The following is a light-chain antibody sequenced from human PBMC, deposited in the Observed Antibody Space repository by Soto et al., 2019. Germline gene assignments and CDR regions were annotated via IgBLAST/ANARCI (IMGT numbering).Light chain of an antibody. CDR3: SSYGGSNNYV. CDR1: SSDVGGYNY. CDR2: EVS. Sequence: QSALTQPPSASGSPGQSVTISCTGTSSDVGGYNYVSWYQQHPDQAPKLMIYEVSKRPSGVPDRFSGSKSGNTASLTVSGLQADDEADYYCSSYGGSNNYVFGAGTKVNV. J-gene: IGLJ1*01. V-gene: IGLV2-8*01.